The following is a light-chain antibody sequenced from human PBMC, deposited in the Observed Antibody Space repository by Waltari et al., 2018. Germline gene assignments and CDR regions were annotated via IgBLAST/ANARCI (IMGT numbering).Light chain of an antibody. CDR1: SDINVGDFI. J-gene: IGLJ2*01. Sequence: QPVLTQPPSSSASPGDSARLTCTLPSDINVGDFIIYWYQQKPGSPPRFLLYYKSDSEKAQGSGVPSRFSGSKDASANAGILLISGLQSEDEAEYFCSSYAGSSKGVFGGGTKVTVL. V-gene: IGLV5-37*01. CDR2: YKSDSEK. CDR3: SSYAGSSKGV.